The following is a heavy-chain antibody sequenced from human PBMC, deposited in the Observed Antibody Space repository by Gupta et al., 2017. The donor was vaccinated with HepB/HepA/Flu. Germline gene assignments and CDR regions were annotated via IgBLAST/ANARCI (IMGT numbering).Heavy chain of an antibody. V-gene: IGHV4-59*08. CDR3: ARHGHITVAAKFDP. Sequence: QVQLQESDPGLGKPSETLSLTCPVSGGSISNYYWSWIRPPPGKGLECIGYIYNTASTSYKPSLKSRFSISIDTSKNLFSLKVTAVTAADTAGYDGARHGHITVAAKFDPWGQGTLVTVSS. J-gene: IGHJ5*02. CDR2: IYNTAST. CDR1: GGSISNYY. D-gene: IGHD6-19*01.